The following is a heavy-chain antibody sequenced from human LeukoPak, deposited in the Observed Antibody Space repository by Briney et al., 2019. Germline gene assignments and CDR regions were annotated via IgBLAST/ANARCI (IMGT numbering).Heavy chain of an antibody. Sequence: ASVKVSCKVSGYTLTELSMHWVRQAPGKGLEWMGGFDPGDDDTIYAQKFQGRVIMTEDTSTDTAYMELSSLRSEDTAVYYCARETYGESFYDFWSGYSIRHRAYFDYWGQGTLVTVSS. D-gene: IGHD3-3*01. CDR3: ARETYGESFYDFWSGYSIRHRAYFDY. J-gene: IGHJ4*02. CDR1: GYTLTELS. CDR2: FDPGDDDT. V-gene: IGHV1-24*01.